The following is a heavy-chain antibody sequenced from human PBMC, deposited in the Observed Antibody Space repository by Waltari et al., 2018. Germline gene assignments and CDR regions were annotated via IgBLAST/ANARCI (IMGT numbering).Heavy chain of an antibody. CDR1: GYTFTAYY. CDR3: ARVRLATGFSQY. J-gene: IGHJ4*02. CDR2: INSNSGGT. D-gene: IGHD5-12*01. Sequence: QVQLVQSGAEVKKPGASVKVSCKASGYTFTAYYIHWVRQAPGQGLEWMGWINSNSGGTNYAQKFQGSVTMTRDTSISTAYLELRSLRSDDTALYYCARVRLATGFSQYWGQGTLVTVSS. V-gene: IGHV1-2*02.